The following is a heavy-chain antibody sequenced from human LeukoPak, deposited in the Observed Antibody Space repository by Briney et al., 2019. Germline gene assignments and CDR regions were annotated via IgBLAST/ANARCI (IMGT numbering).Heavy chain of an antibody. CDR3: ARLNSGSHYDY. Sequence: SEALSLICIVSPVSISRGYYWGWIRQPPERGLEWIGNFHHSGSTYYNPSLKSRVTISVDTSKNQFSLKVTSVTAADTAMFYCARLNSGSHYDYWGQGTLVTVSS. D-gene: IGHD1-26*01. CDR1: PVSISRGYY. J-gene: IGHJ4*02. V-gene: IGHV4-38-2*02. CDR2: FHHSGST.